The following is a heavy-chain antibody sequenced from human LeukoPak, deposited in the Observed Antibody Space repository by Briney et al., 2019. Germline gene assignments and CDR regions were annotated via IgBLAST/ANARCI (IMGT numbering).Heavy chain of an antibody. CDR1: GGSISSSSYY. D-gene: IGHD4-11*01. V-gene: IGHV4-39*01. CDR2: IYYSGST. Sequence: PSETLSLTCTVSGGSISSSSYYWGWIRQPPGKGLEWIGSIYYSGSTYYNPSLKSRVTISVDTSKNQFSLKLSSVTAADTAVYYCARVQYSYYYYGMDVWGQGTTVTVSS. J-gene: IGHJ6*02. CDR3: ARVQYSYYYYGMDV.